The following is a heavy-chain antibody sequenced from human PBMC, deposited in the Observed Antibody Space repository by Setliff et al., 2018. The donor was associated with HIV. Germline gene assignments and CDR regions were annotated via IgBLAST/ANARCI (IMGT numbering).Heavy chain of an antibody. CDR1: GASISSDT. Sequence: SETLSLTCIVSGASISSDTWSWIRQPPGKGLQWIGFIYNSEMINYNPSLKSRVSMSLDKSTNQFSLKMKSVTAADSAVYYCARDPKYYYKYFQYWGPGTLVTVSS. CDR2: IYNSEMI. V-gene: IGHV4-59*12. D-gene: IGHD1-26*01. CDR3: ARDPKYYYKYFQY. J-gene: IGHJ1*01.